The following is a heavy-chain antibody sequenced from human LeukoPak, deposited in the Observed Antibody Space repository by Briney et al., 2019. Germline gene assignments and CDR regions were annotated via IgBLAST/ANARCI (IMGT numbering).Heavy chain of an antibody. CDR3: TRGSSGFSYYSAMDV. V-gene: IGHV3-74*01. CDR1: GFTFSSYA. CDR2: INNDGSSR. J-gene: IGHJ6*02. Sequence: GGSLRLSCAASGFTFSSYAMSWVRLVPGKGLVWVSRINNDGSSRHFADSVKGRFTIFRENAKNTVYLQMNSLRGDDTAVYYCTRGSSGFSYYSAMDVWGQGTTVTVSS. D-gene: IGHD3-10*01.